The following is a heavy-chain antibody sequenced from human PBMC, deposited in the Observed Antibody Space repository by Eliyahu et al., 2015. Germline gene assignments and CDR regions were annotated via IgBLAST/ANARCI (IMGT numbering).Heavy chain of an antibody. V-gene: IGHV5-51*01. CDR1: GYSFVSSW. Sequence: EVQLVQSGAEVKKPGESLKISCKGSGYSFVSSWIGWVRQMPGKGLEWMGIIFPGDSDTRYSPSFQGQVTISADKSISTAYLQWSSLKASDTAMYYCARRSDYSYGYSDCFDLWGRGTLVTVSS. CDR2: IFPGDSDT. J-gene: IGHJ2*01. CDR3: ARRSDYSYGYSDCFDL. D-gene: IGHD5-18*01.